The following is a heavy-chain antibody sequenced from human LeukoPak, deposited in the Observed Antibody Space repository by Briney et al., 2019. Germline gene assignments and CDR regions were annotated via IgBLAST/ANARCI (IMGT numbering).Heavy chain of an antibody. CDR2: ISGSSSYI. CDR3: ARDHYYDSSGYSGHDY. V-gene: IGHV3-21*04. D-gene: IGHD3-22*01. J-gene: IGHJ4*02. CDR1: GFTFSSYS. Sequence: GGSLRLSCAASGFTFSSYSMNWVRQAPGKGLEWVSSISGSSSYIYYADSVKGRFTISRDNAKNSLYLQMNSLRAEDTAVYYCARDHYYDSSGYSGHDYWGQGTLVTVSS.